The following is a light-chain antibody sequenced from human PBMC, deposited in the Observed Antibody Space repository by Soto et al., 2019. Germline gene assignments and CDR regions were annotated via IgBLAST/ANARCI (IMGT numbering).Light chain of an antibody. J-gene: IGLJ1*01. CDR2: ENN. V-gene: IGLV1-51*02. Sequence: QSVLTQPPSVSAAPEHKVTISCSGGSSNLGINFVSWYQQFPGGVPKLLIYENNKRPSGIPDRFSGAKSGTSATLDITGLQAGDEADYYCATWDGSLSVGVFGGGTKVTVL. CDR3: ATWDGSLSVGV. CDR1: SSNLGINF.